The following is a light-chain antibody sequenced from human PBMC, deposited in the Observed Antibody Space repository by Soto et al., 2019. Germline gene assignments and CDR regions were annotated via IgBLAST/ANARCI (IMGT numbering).Light chain of an antibody. CDR2: DVS. Sequence: QSVLTQPASVSGSPGQSIAISCIGSSSDVGGYNYVSWHQQHPGKAPKVVIYDVSNRPSGVSDRFSGSKSGNTASLTISGLQAEDEADYYCSSYTSSSTYVLGTGTRSPS. CDR1: SSDVGGYNY. J-gene: IGLJ1*01. CDR3: SSYTSSSTYV. V-gene: IGLV2-14*01.